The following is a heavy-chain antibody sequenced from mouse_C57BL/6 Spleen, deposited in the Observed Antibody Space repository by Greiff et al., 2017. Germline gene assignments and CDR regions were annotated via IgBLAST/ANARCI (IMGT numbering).Heavy chain of an antibody. CDR3: ARRRYYYGSTDWYFDV. D-gene: IGHD1-1*01. CDR2: ILPGSGST. J-gene: IGHJ1*03. V-gene: IGHV1-9*01. Sequence: QVQLQQSGAELMKPGASVKLSCKATGYTFTGYWIEWVKQRPGHGLEWIGEILPGSGSTNYNEKFKGKATFTADTSSNTAYMQLSSLTTEDSASYYCARRRYYYGSTDWYFDVWGTGTTVTVSS. CDR1: GYTFTGYW.